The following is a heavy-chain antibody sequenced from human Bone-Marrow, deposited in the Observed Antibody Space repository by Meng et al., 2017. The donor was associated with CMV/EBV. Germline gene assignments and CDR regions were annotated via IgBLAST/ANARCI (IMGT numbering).Heavy chain of an antibody. Sequence: SLKISCAASGFTFDDYGMSWVRQAPGKGLEWVSGISWNSGSIGYADSVKGRFTISRDNAKNSLYLQMNSLRAEDTALYYCAKAPRSGSYYNYFDYWGQGTLVTVSS. V-gene: IGHV3-9*01. CDR2: ISWNSGSI. CDR3: AKAPRSGSYYNYFDY. D-gene: IGHD3-10*01. CDR1: GFTFDDYG. J-gene: IGHJ4*02.